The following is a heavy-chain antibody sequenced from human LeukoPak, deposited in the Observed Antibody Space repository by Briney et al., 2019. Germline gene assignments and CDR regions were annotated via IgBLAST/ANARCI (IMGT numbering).Heavy chain of an antibody. J-gene: IGHJ6*02. CDR3: AKDRGTIFGVNGMDV. Sequence: GRSLRVSCAASGFTFDDYAMCWVREAPGEGLGWVSGISWNSGSIGYAESVRGRFTISRENAKKPMYLQMSRLRAEDTALYYCAKDRGTIFGVNGMDVWGQGTTVTVSS. CDR1: GFTFDDYA. D-gene: IGHD3-3*01. CDR2: ISWNSGSI. V-gene: IGHV3-9*01.